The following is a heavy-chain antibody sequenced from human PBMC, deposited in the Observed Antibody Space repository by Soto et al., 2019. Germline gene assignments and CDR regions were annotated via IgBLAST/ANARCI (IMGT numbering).Heavy chain of an antibody. V-gene: IGHV2-26*01. CDR1: GFSLSNAGMG. J-gene: IGHJ5*02. CDR2: ISSNDER. D-gene: IGHD1-7*01. Sequence: QVTLKESGPVLVKPTETLTLTCTVSGFSLSNAGMGVSWIRQPPGKALEWLAHISSNDERSYSTSLKNRLTISKDTSKSQVVLIMTNMDPVDTATYYCARTTITGTGRGYFDPWGQGALVTVSS. CDR3: ARTTITGTGRGYFDP.